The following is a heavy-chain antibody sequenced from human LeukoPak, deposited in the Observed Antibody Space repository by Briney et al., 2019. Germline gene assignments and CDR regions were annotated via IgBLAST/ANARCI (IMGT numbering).Heavy chain of an antibody. CDR1: GYTFTNYG. J-gene: IGHJ4*02. D-gene: IGHD3-22*01. V-gene: IGHV1-18*01. CDR2: ISAYNGNT. CDR3: ARSYDSSTYYAY. Sequence: ASVKVSCKASGYTFTNYGISWVRQAPGQGLEWMGWISAYNGNTNYAQMLQGRVTMTTDTSTSTAYMELRSLRSDDTAAYYCARSYDSSTYYAYWGQGTLVTVSS.